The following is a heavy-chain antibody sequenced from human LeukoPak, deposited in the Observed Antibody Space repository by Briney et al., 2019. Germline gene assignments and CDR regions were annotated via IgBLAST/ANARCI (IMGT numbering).Heavy chain of an antibody. J-gene: IGHJ4*02. CDR3: ARGRSLWIQLWFDY. V-gene: IGHV3-66*01. Sequence: GGSLRLSCAASGFTVSSNYMSWVRQAPGKGLEWVSVIYSGGSTYYADSVKGRFTVSRDNSKNTLYLQMNSLRAEDTAVYYCARGRSLWIQLWFDYWGQGTLVTVSS. CDR1: GFTVSSNY. CDR2: IYSGGST. D-gene: IGHD5-18*01.